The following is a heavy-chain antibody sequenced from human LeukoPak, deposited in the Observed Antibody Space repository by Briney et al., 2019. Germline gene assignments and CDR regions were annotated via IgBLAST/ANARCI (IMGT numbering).Heavy chain of an antibody. CDR2: ISYDGSNK. V-gene: IGHV3-30*19. Sequence: PGGSLRLSCAASGFTFSSYGMHWVRQAPGKGLEWVAVISYDGSNKYYADSVKGRFTISRDNSKNTLYLQMNSLRAEDTAVYYCARERGMDVWGQGTTVTVSS. CDR1: GFTFSSYG. CDR3: ARERGMDV. J-gene: IGHJ6*02.